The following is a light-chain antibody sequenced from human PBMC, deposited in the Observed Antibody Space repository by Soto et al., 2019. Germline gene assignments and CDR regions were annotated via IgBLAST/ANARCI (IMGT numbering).Light chain of an antibody. CDR3: QQYGSSRLT. Sequence: EIVLTQSPAPLSFSPGERATLSCRASQSVRSYLAWYQQKPGQAPRLIIYGASSRATGIPDRFSGSGSGTDFTLTISRLEPEDVAVYYCQQYGSSRLTLGGGTKVDIK. CDR2: GAS. CDR1: QSVRSY. V-gene: IGKV3-20*01. J-gene: IGKJ4*01.